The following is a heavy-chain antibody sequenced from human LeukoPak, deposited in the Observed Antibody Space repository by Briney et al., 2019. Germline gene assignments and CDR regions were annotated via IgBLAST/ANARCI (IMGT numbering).Heavy chain of an antibody. V-gene: IGHV3-15*01. J-gene: IGHJ4*02. CDR3: TTAPSMIVDY. D-gene: IGHD3-22*01. CDR1: GFTFGDYA. CDR2: IKSEPDGGTT. Sequence: PGGSLRLSCTASGFTFGDYAMSWVRQAPGKGLEWVGRIKSEPDGGTTDYAAPVKGRFTISRDDSKDTLYLQMNSLKTEDTAVYFCTTAPSMIVDYWGQGTLVTVSS.